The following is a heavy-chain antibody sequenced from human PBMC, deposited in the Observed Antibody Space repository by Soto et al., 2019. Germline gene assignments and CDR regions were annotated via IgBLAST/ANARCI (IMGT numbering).Heavy chain of an antibody. CDR3: ARVLDSSGYSLDY. D-gene: IGHD3-22*01. J-gene: IGHJ4*02. V-gene: IGHV4-30-4*01. CDR1: GGSISSGDYY. CDR2: IYYSGST. Sequence: SETLSLTCTVSGGSISSGDYYWSWIRQPPGKGLEWIGYIYYSGSTYYNPSLKSRVTISVDTSKNQFSLKLSSVTAADTAVYYCARVLDSSGYSLDYWGQGTLVNVSS.